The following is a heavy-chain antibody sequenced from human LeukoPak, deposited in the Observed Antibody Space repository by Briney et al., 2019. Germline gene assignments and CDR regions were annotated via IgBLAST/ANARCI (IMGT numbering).Heavy chain of an antibody. Sequence: GGSLRLSCAASGFTFSSYSMNWVRQAPGKGLEWVSYISSSSSTIYYADSVKGRFTISRDNAKNSLYLQMNSLRAEDTAVYYCARDLGGGGDCYDYWGQGTLVTVSS. CDR2: ISSSSSTI. CDR1: GFTFSSYS. D-gene: IGHD2-21*02. CDR3: ARDLGGGGDCYDY. J-gene: IGHJ4*02. V-gene: IGHV3-48*01.